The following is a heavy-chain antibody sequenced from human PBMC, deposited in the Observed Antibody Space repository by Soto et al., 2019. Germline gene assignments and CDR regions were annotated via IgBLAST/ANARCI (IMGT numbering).Heavy chain of an antibody. Sequence: QVQLQESGPGLVKPSETLSLTCTVSGGSMNTYYWGWFRQPPGKGLEWVGYIYYSGSTTYSPSLKIRVTISVDTSTTQFSLKLDSVTAADTAVYYCARLGGYYQAFDQWGQGSLVTVSS. V-gene: IGHV4-59*08. D-gene: IGHD3-22*01. CDR1: GGSMNTYY. CDR3: ARLGGYYQAFDQ. CDR2: IYYSGST. J-gene: IGHJ4*02.